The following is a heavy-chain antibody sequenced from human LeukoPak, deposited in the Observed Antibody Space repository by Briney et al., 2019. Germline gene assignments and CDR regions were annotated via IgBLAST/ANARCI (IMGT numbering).Heavy chain of an antibody. D-gene: IGHD1-26*01. CDR3: ARRIVTPTTKWFDA. J-gene: IGHJ5*02. CDR1: GYTFTGYY. Sequence: ASVKVSCKASGYTFTGYYMHWVRQAPGQGLEWMGWMNPNTGTTKYGQTLQDRVIMTRDTSISTAYMELSRLRSDDTAVYYCARRIVTPTTKWFDAWGQGTLVTVSS. V-gene: IGHV1-2*02. CDR2: MNPNTGTT.